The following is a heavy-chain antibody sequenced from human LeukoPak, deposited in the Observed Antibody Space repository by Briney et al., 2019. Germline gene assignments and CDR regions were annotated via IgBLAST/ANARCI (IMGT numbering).Heavy chain of an antibody. CDR1: GYTFTSYG. D-gene: IGHD2-15*01. CDR3: ARNQSAATLLDY. J-gene: IGHJ4*02. CDR2: ISAYNGNT. Sequence: ASVKVSCKASGYTFTSYGISWVRQAPGQGLEWMGWISAYNGNTNYAQKLQGRVTTTTDTSTSTAYMELRSLRSDDTAVYYCARNQSAATLLDYWGQGTLVTVSS. V-gene: IGHV1-18*01.